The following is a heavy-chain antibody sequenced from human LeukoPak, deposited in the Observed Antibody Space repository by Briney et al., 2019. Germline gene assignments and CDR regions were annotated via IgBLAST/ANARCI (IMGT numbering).Heavy chain of an antibody. CDR2: ISYDGSNK. V-gene: IGHV3-30-3*01. D-gene: IGHD6-13*01. J-gene: IGHJ4*02. Sequence: PGRSLRLSCAASGFTFSSYAMHWVRQAPGKGLEWVAVISYDGSNKYYADSVKGRFTISRDNSKNTLYLQMNSLRAEDMAVYYCARDSSQQLTYLADYWGQGTLVTVSS. CDR1: GFTFSSYA. CDR3: ARDSSQQLTYLADY.